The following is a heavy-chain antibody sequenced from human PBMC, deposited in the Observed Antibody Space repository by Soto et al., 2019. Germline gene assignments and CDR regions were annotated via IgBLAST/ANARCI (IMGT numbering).Heavy chain of an antibody. J-gene: IGHJ3*02. CDR1: GFTFSRYW. V-gene: IGHV3-7*04. D-gene: IGHD3-22*01. CDR2: IKQDGSEK. CDR3: ARGDYFDTSGPFSDAFDI. Sequence: GSLRLSCAASGFTFSRYWMSWVRQAPGKGLEWVANIKQDGSEKWYVDSVKGRFTISRDNAKNSLYLHMISLRAEDTAVYCCARGDYFDTSGPFSDAFDIWGQGTMVTVSS.